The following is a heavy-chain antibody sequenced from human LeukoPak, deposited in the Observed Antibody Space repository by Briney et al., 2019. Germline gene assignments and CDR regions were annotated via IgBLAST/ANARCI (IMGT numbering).Heavy chain of an antibody. CDR3: ARDISRTMDV. Sequence: GGSLRLSCVASGFTFSSRWMHWIRQAPGKGLVWVSIINTDGSTTRYADFVEGRFTISRDNARNTLYLEMNSLRVEDTAVYFCARDISRTMDVWGQGTTVTV. D-gene: IGHD2/OR15-2a*01. CDR2: INTDGSTT. J-gene: IGHJ6*02. CDR1: GFTFSSRW. V-gene: IGHV3-74*01.